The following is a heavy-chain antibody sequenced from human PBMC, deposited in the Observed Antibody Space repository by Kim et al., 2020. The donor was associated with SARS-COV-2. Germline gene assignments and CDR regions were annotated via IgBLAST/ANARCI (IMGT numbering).Heavy chain of an antibody. Sequence: GGSLRLSCAASGFTFDDYAMHWVRQAPGKGLEWVSGISWNSGSIGYADSVKGRFTISRDNAKNSLYLQMNSLRAEDTALYYCAKDILSSSTRSYYYYYYGMDAWGRGTTVTDS. J-gene: IGHJ6*01. CDR2: ISWNSGSI. V-gene: IGHV3-9*01. CDR1: GFTFDDYA. D-gene: IGHD2-2*01. CDR3: AKDILSSSTRSYYYYYYGMDA.